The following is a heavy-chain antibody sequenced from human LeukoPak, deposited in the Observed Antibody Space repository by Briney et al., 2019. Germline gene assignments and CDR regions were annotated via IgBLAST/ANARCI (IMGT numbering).Heavy chain of an antibody. CDR1: GGSISSSSYY. D-gene: IGHD4-17*01. J-gene: IGHJ4*02. Sequence: SETLSLTCTVSGGSISSSSYYWGWIRQPPGKGLEWIGSIYYSGSTYYNPSLKSRVTISVDTSKNQFSLKLSSVTAADMAVYYCASTDYGDYERFDYWGQGTLVTVSS. CDR3: ASTDYGDYERFDY. CDR2: IYYSGST. V-gene: IGHV4-39*01.